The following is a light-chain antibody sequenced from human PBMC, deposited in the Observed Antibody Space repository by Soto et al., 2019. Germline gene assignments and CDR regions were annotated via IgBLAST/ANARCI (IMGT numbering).Light chain of an antibody. V-gene: IGKV3-20*01. CDR3: HQYGSSPWT. J-gene: IGKJ1*01. Sequence: NVLTQSPGTLSLSAGERATLSCRASQTVTSSHLAWYQQRPGQAPRLLIYAASSRATGIPGRFGGSGSGRDFTLTISRLEPEDFAVYYCHQYGSSPWTFGQGTKVEIK. CDR2: AAS. CDR1: QTVTSSH.